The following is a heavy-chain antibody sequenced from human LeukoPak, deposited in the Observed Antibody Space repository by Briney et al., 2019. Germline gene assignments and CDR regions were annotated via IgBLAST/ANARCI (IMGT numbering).Heavy chain of an antibody. CDR1: GFTVSSNY. Sequence: GGSLRLSCAASGFTVSSNYMSWVRQAPGKGLEWVSVIYSGGSTYYADSVKGRFTISRHNSKNTLYLQMNSLRADDTAVYYCARVSLTYYYDSSALPDAFDIWGQGTMVTVSS. CDR2: IYSGGST. CDR3: ARVSLTYYYDSSALPDAFDI. V-gene: IGHV3-53*04. J-gene: IGHJ3*02. D-gene: IGHD3-22*01.